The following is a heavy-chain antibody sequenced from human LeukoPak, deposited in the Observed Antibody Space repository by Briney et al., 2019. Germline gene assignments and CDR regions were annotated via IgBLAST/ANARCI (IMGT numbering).Heavy chain of an antibody. CDR3: ARHVDIVATIPSYYYGMDV. Sequence: PSETLSLTCTVSGGSISSGGYYWSWIRQHPGKGLEWIGYIYYSGSTYYNPSLKSRVTISVDTSKNQFSLKLSSVTAADTAVYYCARHVDIVATIPSYYYGMDVWGQGTTVTVSS. D-gene: IGHD5-12*01. CDR1: GGSISSGGYY. CDR2: IYYSGST. V-gene: IGHV4-31*03. J-gene: IGHJ6*02.